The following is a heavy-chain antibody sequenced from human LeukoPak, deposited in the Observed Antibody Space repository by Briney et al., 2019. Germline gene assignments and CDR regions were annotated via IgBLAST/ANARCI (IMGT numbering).Heavy chain of an antibody. J-gene: IGHJ6*02. Sequence: GGSLSLSCAASGFTFSSYEMLWVRQAPAKGLEGVSYISSSCSTIYYADSVKDRFTISRDNAKNSLYLQMNSLRAEDTAVYYCARDPTVTANYYYYGMDVWGQGTTVTVSS. D-gene: IGHD4-17*01. CDR1: GFTFSSYE. V-gene: IGHV3-48*03. CDR3: ARDPTVTANYYYYGMDV. CDR2: ISSSCSTI.